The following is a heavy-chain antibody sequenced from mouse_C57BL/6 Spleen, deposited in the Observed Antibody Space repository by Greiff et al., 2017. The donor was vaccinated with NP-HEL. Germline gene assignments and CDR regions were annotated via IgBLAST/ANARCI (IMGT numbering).Heavy chain of an antibody. CDR2: IHPNSGST. D-gene: IGHD2-14*01. CDR1: GYTFTSYW. Sequence: VQLQQPGAELVKPGASVKLSCKASGYTFTSYWMHWVKQRPGHGLEWIGMIHPNSGSTNYNEKFKSKATLTVDKSSSTAYMQRSSLTSEDSAVYYCARGGVRRDYYAMDDWGQGTSVTVSS. CDR3: ARGGVRRDYYAMDD. J-gene: IGHJ4*01. V-gene: IGHV1-64*01.